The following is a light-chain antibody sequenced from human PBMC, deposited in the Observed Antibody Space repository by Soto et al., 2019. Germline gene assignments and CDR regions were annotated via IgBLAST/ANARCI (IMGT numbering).Light chain of an antibody. V-gene: IGKV3D-20*02. CDR3: QQRSNWPLT. Sequence: EIVLTQSPGTLSLSPGERATLSCRASQSVSSSYLAWYQQKPDQAPRLLIYGASSRATGIPDRFSGSGSGTDFPLTISRLEPEDFAVYYCQQRSNWPLTFGGGTKVDIK. CDR2: GAS. CDR1: QSVSSSY. J-gene: IGKJ4*01.